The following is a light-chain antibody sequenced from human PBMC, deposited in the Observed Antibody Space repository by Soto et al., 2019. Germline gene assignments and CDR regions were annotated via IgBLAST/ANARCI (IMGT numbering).Light chain of an antibody. J-gene: IGKJ4*01. CDR2: DAS. CDR3: QQYNSYSRT. V-gene: IGKV1-5*01. CDR1: QSISSW. Sequence: DIQMTQSPSTLSASVGDRVTITCRASQSISSWLAWYQQKPGKAPKLLIYDASSLESGVPSRFSGCGSGTEFTLTISSLQPDDFATYYCQQYNSYSRTFGGGTKVEIK.